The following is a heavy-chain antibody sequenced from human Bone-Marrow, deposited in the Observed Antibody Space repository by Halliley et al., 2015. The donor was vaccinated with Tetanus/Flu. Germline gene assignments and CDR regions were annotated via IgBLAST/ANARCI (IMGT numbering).Heavy chain of an antibody. Sequence: GDSIKYAQKFQGRVTLTRERSTTTVYRELTSLRSEDTAVYFCARGGSSGYYDYWGQGTLVTVSS. J-gene: IGHJ4*02. D-gene: IGHD3-22*01. CDR3: ARGGSSGYYDY. V-gene: IGHV1-46*01. CDR2: GDSI.